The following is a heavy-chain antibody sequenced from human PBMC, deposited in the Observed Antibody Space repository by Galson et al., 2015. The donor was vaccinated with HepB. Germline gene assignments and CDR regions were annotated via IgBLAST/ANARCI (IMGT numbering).Heavy chain of an antibody. J-gene: IGHJ6*02. V-gene: IGHV3-53*01. CDR2: IYSGGST. CDR3: AREGEMATIGLGRYYYYGMDV. Sequence: CAASGFTVSSNYMSWVRQAPGKGLEWVSVIYSGGSTYYADSVKGRFTISRDNSKNTLYLQMNSLRAEDTAVYYCAREGEMATIGLGRYYYYGMDVWGQGTTVTVSS. CDR1: GFTVSSNY. D-gene: IGHD5-24*01.